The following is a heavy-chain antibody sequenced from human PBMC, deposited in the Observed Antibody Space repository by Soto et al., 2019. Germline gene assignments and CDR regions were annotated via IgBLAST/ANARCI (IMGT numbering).Heavy chain of an antibody. CDR3: ASASGDLAYYYGMDV. CDR1: GGSISSGGYS. D-gene: IGHD7-27*01. Sequence: SETLSLTCAVSGGSISSGGYSWSWIRQPPGKGPEWIGYIYHSGSTYYNPSLKSRVTISVDRSKNQFSLKLSSVTAADTAVYYCASASGDLAYYYGMDVWGQGTTVTVSS. V-gene: IGHV4-30-2*01. CDR2: IYHSGST. J-gene: IGHJ6*02.